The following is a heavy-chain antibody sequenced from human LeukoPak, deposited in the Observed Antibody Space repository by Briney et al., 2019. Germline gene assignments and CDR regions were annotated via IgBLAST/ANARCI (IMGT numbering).Heavy chain of an antibody. CDR1: GFTFSHAW. CDR3: ATSFIPATVSEYNYGLDV. Sequence: SGGSLRLSCAASGFTFSHAWMNWVRQAPGKGLEWVGRLKSRTEGGTTNYAAPVKGRFTISRDDSKDTLYLQMNSLNTEDTAVYYCATSFIPATVSEYNYGLDVWGQGTAVTVS. V-gene: IGHV3-15*01. J-gene: IGHJ6*02. D-gene: IGHD2-2*01. CDR2: LKSRTEGGTT.